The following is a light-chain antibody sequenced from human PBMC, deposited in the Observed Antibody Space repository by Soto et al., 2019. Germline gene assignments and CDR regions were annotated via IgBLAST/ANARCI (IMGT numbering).Light chain of an antibody. CDR3: CSYAGSYV. Sequence: QSALTQPRPVSGSPGQSVTISCTGTSSDVGGYNYVSWYQQHPGKAPKLMIYDVSKRPSGVPDRFSGSKSGNTASLTISGLQAEDEADYYCCSYAGSYVFGTGTKVTV. CDR1: SSDVGGYNY. J-gene: IGLJ1*01. CDR2: DVS. V-gene: IGLV2-11*01.